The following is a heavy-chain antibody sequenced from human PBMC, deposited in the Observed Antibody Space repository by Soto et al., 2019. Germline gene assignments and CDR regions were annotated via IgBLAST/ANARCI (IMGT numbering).Heavy chain of an antibody. CDR2: VSHDGKSG. Sequence: QVQLVESGGGVVQPGRSLRLSCAASGFTFSSCAMHWVRRAPGKGLEWVAAVSHDGKSGFYADSVSGRFTVSRDNSNNLVYLQMDRLRPEDTALFYCARLDKFDGGWSWGQGTAVTVSS. J-gene: IGHJ4*02. CDR3: ARLDKFDGGWS. V-gene: IGHV3-30*14. CDR1: GFTFSSCA. D-gene: IGHD6-19*01.